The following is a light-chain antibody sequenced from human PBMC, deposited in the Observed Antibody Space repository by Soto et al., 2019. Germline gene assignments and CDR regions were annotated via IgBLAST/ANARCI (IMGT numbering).Light chain of an antibody. CDR3: KHYANWPFT. CDR1: QTVRNNY. J-gene: IGKJ4*01. V-gene: IGKV3-20*01. Sequence: EFVLTQSPGTLSLSPGEGATLSCRASQTVRNNYLAWYQQKPGQAPRLLIYDASSRATGIPDRFSGGGSGTDFTLTINSLQSEDFAVYYCKHYANWPFTFGGGTKV. CDR2: DAS.